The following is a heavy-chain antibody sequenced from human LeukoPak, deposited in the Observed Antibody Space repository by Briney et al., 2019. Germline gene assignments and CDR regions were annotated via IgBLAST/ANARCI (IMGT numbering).Heavy chain of an antibody. D-gene: IGHD3-22*01. CDR3: ARDRLITYYYDSSGYYPGY. V-gene: IGHV3-30*04. Sequence: GGSLRLSCAASGFTFSSYAMHWVRQAPGKGLEWVAVISYDGSNKYYADSVKGRFTIPRDNSKNTLYLQMNSLRAEDTAVYYCARDRLITYYYDSSGYYPGYWGQGTLVTVSS. CDR2: ISYDGSNK. CDR1: GFTFSSYA. J-gene: IGHJ4*02.